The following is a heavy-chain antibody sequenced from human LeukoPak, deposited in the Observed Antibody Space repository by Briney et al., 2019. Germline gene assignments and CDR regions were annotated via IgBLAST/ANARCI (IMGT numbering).Heavy chain of an antibody. D-gene: IGHD3-10*01. V-gene: IGHV4-38-2*01. CDR1: GYSISSGYY. CDR3: ARHAENVRGHYYYYYYYMDV. Sequence: SETLSLTCAVSGYSISSGYYWGCIRQPPGKGREWMGSIYHSGSTYYNPSLKRGVTISLDTSKNQFSLKLSYVTAADTAVSYAARHAENVRGHYYYYYYYMDVWGKGTTVTVSS. J-gene: IGHJ6*03. CDR2: IYHSGST.